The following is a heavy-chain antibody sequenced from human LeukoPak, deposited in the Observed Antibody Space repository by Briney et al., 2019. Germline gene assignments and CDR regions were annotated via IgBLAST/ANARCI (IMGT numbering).Heavy chain of an antibody. CDR1: GGSFSGYY. CDR2: INHSGST. Sequence: SETLSLTCAVYGGSFSGYYWSWIRQPPGKGLEWIGEINHSGSTNYNPSLKSRVTISVDTSKNQFSPKLSSVTAADTAVYYCARHPYYYYGSGSYYGFDYWGQGTLVTVSS. J-gene: IGHJ4*02. D-gene: IGHD3-10*01. V-gene: IGHV4-34*01. CDR3: ARHPYYYYGSGSYYGFDY.